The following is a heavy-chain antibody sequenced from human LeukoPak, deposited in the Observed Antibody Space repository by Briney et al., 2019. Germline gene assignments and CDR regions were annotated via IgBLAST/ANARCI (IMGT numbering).Heavy chain of an antibody. CDR1: GYTFTSYG. Sequence: GASVKVSCKASGYTFTSYGISWVRQAPGQGLEWMGWISAYNGNTNYAQKLQGGVTMTTDTSTSTAYMELRSLRSDDTAVYYCAREGRKYCGGDCYSTHFDYWGQGTLVTVSS. CDR3: AREGRKYCGGDCYSTHFDY. D-gene: IGHD2-21*02. J-gene: IGHJ4*02. CDR2: ISAYNGNT. V-gene: IGHV1-18*01.